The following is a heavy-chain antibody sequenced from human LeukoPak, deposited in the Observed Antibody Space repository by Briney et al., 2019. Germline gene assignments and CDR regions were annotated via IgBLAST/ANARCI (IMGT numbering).Heavy chain of an antibody. D-gene: IGHD1-14*01. V-gene: IGHV3-15*01. CDR1: GFTVGKLW. Sequence: GGSLRLARAVSGFTVGKLWVGWVSHETRKGLKWVGRIKRRIDGGTKNYAATVKDRFTISGDDSKNTLYLQMNSLKTDDTAVYYCTPGVGDYWGQGTLVTVSS. J-gene: IGHJ4*02. CDR2: IKRRIDGGTK. CDR3: TPGVGDY.